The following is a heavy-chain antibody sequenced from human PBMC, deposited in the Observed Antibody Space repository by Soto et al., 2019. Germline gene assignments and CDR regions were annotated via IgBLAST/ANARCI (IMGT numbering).Heavy chain of an antibody. Sequence: SETLSLTCTVSGGSISSGGYYWSWIRQHPGKGLEWIGYIYYSGSTYYNPSLKSRVTISVDTSKNQFSLKLSSVTAADTAVYYCARELREYQPGLAGRWFDPWGQGTLVTVSS. V-gene: IGHV4-31*03. J-gene: IGHJ5*02. CDR1: GGSISSGGYY. CDR2: IYYSGST. D-gene: IGHD2-2*01. CDR3: ARELREYQPGLAGRWFDP.